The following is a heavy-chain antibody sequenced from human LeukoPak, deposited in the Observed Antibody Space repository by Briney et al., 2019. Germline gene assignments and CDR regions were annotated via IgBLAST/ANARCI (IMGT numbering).Heavy chain of an antibody. D-gene: IGHD2-8*01. CDR1: GFTFSSYA. CDR2: ISGSGGST. J-gene: IGHJ4*02. Sequence: GSLRLSCAASGFTFSSYAMSWVRQAPGKGLEWVSAISGSGGSTYYADSVKGRFTISRDNSKNTLYLQMNSLRAEDTAVYYCAKDEDIVLMVYAIGYFDYWGQGTLVTVSS. V-gene: IGHV3-23*01. CDR3: AKDEDIVLMVYAIGYFDY.